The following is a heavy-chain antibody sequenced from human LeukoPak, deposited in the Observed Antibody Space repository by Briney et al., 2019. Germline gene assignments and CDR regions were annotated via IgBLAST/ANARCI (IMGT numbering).Heavy chain of an antibody. CDR2: IIPIFGTA. Sequence: SLKVSCKASGGTFSSYAISWLGRAPGQGLEWMGGIIPIFGTANYAQKFQGRVTITADKSTSTAYMELSSLRSEDTAVYYCARGKNWNDLTFDYWGQGTLVTVSS. D-gene: IGHD1-1*01. CDR1: GGTFSSYA. CDR3: ARGKNWNDLTFDY. J-gene: IGHJ4*02. V-gene: IGHV1-69*06.